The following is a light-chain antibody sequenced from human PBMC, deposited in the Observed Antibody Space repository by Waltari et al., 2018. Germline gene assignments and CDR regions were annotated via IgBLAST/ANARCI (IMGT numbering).Light chain of an antibody. CDR3: VLYMGSGIWV. CDR1: SGSVSSTSY. Sequence: QTVVTQEPSLSVSPGGTVTLTCALSSGSVSSTSYASWYQQTPGQPPLTLVYKRNRRASGVPGRISGSMLGNKAALTITGAQAEDESDYYCVLYMGSGIWVFGGGTKLTVL. CDR2: KRN. J-gene: IGLJ3*02. V-gene: IGLV8-61*01.